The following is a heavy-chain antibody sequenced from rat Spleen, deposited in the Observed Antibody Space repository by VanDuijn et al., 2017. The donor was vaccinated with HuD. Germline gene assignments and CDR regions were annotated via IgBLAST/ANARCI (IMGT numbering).Heavy chain of an antibody. Sequence: EVQLVESGGGLVQPGRSLKLSCVASGFTFNNYWMTWIRQAPGKGLEWVASITNTGGSTYYPDSVKGRFTISRDNAKSTLYLQMNSLRSEDTANYYCTRAVTIAHDLDYWGQGVMVTVSS. J-gene: IGHJ2*01. D-gene: IGHD1-2*01. V-gene: IGHV5-31*01. CDR1: GFTFNNYW. CDR3: TRAVTIAHDLDY. CDR2: ITNTGGST.